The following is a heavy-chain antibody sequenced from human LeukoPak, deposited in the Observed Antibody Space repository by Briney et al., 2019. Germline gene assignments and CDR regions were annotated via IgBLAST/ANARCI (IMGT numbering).Heavy chain of an antibody. CDR3: ARGRPYYDILTGYPFDY. D-gene: IGHD3-9*01. Sequence: GAPVKVSCKASGYTFTGYYMHWVRQAPGQGLGWMGWINPNSGGTNYAQKFQGRVTMTRDTSISTAYMELSRLRSDDTAVYYCARGRPYYDILTGYPFDYWGQGTLVTVSS. CDR2: INPNSGGT. J-gene: IGHJ4*02. CDR1: GYTFTGYY. V-gene: IGHV1-2*02.